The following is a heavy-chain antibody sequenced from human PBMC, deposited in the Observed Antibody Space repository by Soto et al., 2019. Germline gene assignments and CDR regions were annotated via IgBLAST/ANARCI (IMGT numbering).Heavy chain of an antibody. CDR3: APAYGGTTWPNDAFDV. V-gene: IGHV2-5*02. D-gene: IGHD2-21*01. J-gene: IGHJ3*01. CDR1: GFSLSADGVA. CDR2: IYWDDDT. Sequence: ITLKESGPTLVKPTQSLTLTCTFSGFSLSADGVAVGWIRQPPGKALEWLALIYWDDDTRYRPSLKSRLTITKATSKNPVVPTMINLDPVDTATYYCAPAYGGTTWPNDAFDVWGQGTLVTVSS.